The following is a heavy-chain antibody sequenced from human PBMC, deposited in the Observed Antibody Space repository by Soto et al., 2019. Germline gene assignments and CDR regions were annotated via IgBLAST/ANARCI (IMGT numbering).Heavy chain of an antibody. Sequence: TSETLSLTCTVSGGSISSGDYYWSWIRQPPGKGLEWIGYIYYSGSTYYNPSLKSRVTISVDTSKNQFSLKLSSVTAADTAVYYCARGSPYRYYDFWSGTHSFDPWGQGTLVTVSS. CDR1: GGSISSGDYY. CDR3: ARGSPYRYYDFWSGTHSFDP. V-gene: IGHV4-30-4*01. D-gene: IGHD3-3*01. CDR2: IYYSGST. J-gene: IGHJ5*02.